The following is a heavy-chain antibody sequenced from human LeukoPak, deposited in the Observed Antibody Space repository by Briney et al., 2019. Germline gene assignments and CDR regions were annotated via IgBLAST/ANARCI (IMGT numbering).Heavy chain of an antibody. CDR1: GFTFSDYY. J-gene: IGHJ4*02. CDR2: ISSSGSTI. CDR3: AGGRAEWELPFDY. V-gene: IGHV3-11*01. Sequence: GGSLRLSCAASGFTFSDYYMSWIRQAPGKGLEWVSYISSSGSTIYYADSVKGRFTISRDNAKNSLYLQMNSLRAEDTAVYYCAGGRAEWELPFDYWGQGTLVTVSS. D-gene: IGHD1-26*01.